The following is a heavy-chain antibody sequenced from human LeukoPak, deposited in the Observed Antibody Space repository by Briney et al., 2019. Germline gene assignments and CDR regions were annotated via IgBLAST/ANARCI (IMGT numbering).Heavy chain of an antibody. V-gene: IGHV3-33*01. J-gene: IGHJ4*02. CDR3: ARAGYGDPHFDF. CDR2: IWYDGSNK. D-gene: IGHD4-17*01. Sequence: GGSLRLSCAAPGFTFSNYGMHWVRQAPGKGLEWVAAIWYDGSNKYYGDSVKGRFTISRDNSKNTLYLQMNSLRAEDTAAYYCARAGYGDPHFDFWGQGTLVTVSS. CDR1: GFTFSNYG.